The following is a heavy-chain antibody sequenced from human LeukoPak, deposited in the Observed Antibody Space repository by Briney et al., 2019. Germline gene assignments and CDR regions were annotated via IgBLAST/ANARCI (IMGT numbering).Heavy chain of an antibody. CDR1: AFTFSGFV. CDR3: ATNTGFDL. J-gene: IGHJ4*02. V-gene: IGHV3-23*01. CDR2: IKGGSGGT. Sequence: AGGSLRLSCAAPAFTFSGFVLSWVRQAPGKGLEWVSTIKGGSGGTYYADSVKGRFTVSRDISKNMLYLQMNSLRVEDTAVYYCATNTGFDLWGQGTLVTVSS. D-gene: IGHD4-17*01.